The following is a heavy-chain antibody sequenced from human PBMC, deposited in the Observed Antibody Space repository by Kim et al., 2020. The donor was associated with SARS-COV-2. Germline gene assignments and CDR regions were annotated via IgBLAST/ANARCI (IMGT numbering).Heavy chain of an antibody. CDR3: ARGGYSDYGGDY. CDR2: INSDGSST. D-gene: IGHD5-12*01. V-gene: IGHV3-74*01. Sequence: GGSLRLSCAASGFTFSSYWMHWVRQAPGKGLVWVSRINSDGSSTSYADSVKGRFTISRDNAKNTLYLQMNSLRAEDTAVYYCARGGYSDYGGDYWGQGTLVTVSS. J-gene: IGHJ4*02. CDR1: GFTFSSYW.